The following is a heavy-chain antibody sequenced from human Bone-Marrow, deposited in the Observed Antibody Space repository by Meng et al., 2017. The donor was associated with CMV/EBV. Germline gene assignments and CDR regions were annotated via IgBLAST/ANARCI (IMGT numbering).Heavy chain of an antibody. D-gene: IGHD3-3*01. J-gene: IGHJ6*02. V-gene: IGHV3-20*04. CDR2: INWNGGST. Sequence: GESLKISCAASGFTFDDYGMSWVRQAPGKGLEWVSGINWNGGSTGYADSVKGRFTISRDNAKNSLYLQMNSLRAEDTALYYCARAGYNITIFGVVYGMDVWGQGTTVTVSS. CDR1: GFTFDDYG. CDR3: ARAGYNITIFGVVYGMDV.